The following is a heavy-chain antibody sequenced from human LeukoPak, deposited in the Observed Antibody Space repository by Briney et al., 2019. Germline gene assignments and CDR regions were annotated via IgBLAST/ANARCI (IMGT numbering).Heavy chain of an antibody. CDR1: GYTFTTYA. D-gene: IGHD6-19*01. Sequence: ASVKVSCKASGYTFTTYAIHWVRQAPGQRLEWMGWINTGAGNTKYSQKFQDRITITRDRSASTAYMELSSLRSEDTAVYYCARPRGLGSGWPIDCWGQGTLVTVSS. CDR3: ARPRGLGSGWPIDC. V-gene: IGHV1-3*04. CDR2: INTGAGNT. J-gene: IGHJ4*02.